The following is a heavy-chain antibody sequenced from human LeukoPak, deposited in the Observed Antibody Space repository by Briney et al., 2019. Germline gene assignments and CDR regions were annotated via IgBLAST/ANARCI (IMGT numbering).Heavy chain of an antibody. J-gene: IGHJ6*02. Sequence: GGSLRLSCEASGFTFNTYAMHWARQAPGKGLEWVALISYDASNEYYADSVTGRFTISRDNAKNTLHLQMNSLRAEDTAVYYCAKGSRIAVAGIDFYYFGMDVWGQGATVTVSS. CDR1: GFTFNTYA. CDR2: ISYDASNE. D-gene: IGHD6-19*01. V-gene: IGHV3-30*18. CDR3: AKGSRIAVAGIDFYYFGMDV.